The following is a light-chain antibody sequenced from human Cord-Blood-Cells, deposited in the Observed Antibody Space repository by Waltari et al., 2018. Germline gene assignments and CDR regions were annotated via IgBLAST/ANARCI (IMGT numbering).Light chain of an antibody. Sequence: DIQLTQSPSFLSASVGDRVTITCRASQGISSYLAWYQQKPGKAPKLLIYAASTLQSGVPSRFSCSGSGTEFTLTISSLQPEDFATYYCQQLNSYPRFTFGPGTKVDIK. J-gene: IGKJ3*01. CDR3: QQLNSYPRFT. V-gene: IGKV1-9*01. CDR2: AAS. CDR1: QGISSY.